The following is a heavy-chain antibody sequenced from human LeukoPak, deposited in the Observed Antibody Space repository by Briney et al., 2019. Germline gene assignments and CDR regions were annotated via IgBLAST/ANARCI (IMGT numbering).Heavy chain of an antibody. V-gene: IGHV1-2*02. D-gene: IGHD2-21*01. CDR3: ARDVGHDYSNYYYYYMDV. CDR2: INPNSGGT. J-gene: IGHJ6*03. CDR1: GYTFTGYY. Sequence: SVKVSCKASGYTFTGYYMHWVRQAPGQGLEWMGWINPNSGGTNYAQMFQGRVAMTRDTSISTAYMELSRLRSDDTAVYYCARDVGHDYSNYYYYYMDVWGKGTTVTVSS.